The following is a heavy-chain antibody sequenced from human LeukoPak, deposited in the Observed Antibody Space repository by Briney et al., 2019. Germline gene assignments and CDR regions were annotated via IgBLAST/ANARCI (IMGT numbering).Heavy chain of an antibody. J-gene: IGHJ3*01. CDR2: IYYSGST. D-gene: IGHD3-9*01. V-gene: IGHV4-59*08. Sequence: SETLSLTCTVSGGSLSSYYWSWIRQPPGKGLEWIGYIYYSGSTNYNPSLKSRVTISVDMSTNQFSLNLSSVTAAATAVYYCANGLRYLSFIDAFDVWGQGTMVTVSS. CDR3: ANGLRYLSFIDAFDV. CDR1: GGSLSSYY.